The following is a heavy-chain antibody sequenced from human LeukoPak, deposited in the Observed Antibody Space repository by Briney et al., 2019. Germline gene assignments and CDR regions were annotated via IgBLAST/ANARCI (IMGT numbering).Heavy chain of an antibody. CDR2: ISSSSSTI. D-gene: IGHD3-3*01. CDR3: ARVRSHTN. J-gene: IGHJ4*02. Sequence: GGSLRLSCAASGFTFSSYAMSWVRQAPGKGLEWVSYISSSSSTIYYADSVKGRFTISRDNAKNSLYLQMNSLRAEDTAVYYCARVRSHTNWGQGTLVTVSS. CDR1: GFTFSSYA. V-gene: IGHV3-48*01.